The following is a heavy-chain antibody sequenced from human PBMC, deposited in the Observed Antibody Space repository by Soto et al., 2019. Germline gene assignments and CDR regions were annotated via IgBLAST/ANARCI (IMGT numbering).Heavy chain of an antibody. D-gene: IGHD3-16*01. J-gene: IGHJ3*02. Sequence: SETRCVRWGGSAGSPSTFSVFGWGRQPPGKGLVWIGEMYHSGSTNYNPSIKSRVTISVDKSNTQFFLDLTSVTAADTAVYYCAILYMITFGRPVYRPFDIWAQGRTVTV. CDR2: MYHSGST. CDR3: AILYMITFGRPVYRPFDI. CDR1: AGSPSTFSV. V-gene: IGHV4-4*02.